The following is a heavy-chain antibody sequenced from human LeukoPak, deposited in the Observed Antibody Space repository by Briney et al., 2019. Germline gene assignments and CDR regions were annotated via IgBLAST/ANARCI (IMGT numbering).Heavy chain of an antibody. D-gene: IGHD3-10*01. Sequence: GGSLRLSCAASGFTFSSYGMHWVRQAPGKGLEWVAVISYDGSNKYYADSVKGRFIISRDNSKNTLYLQMNSLRAEDTAVYYCAKDRKTYYYGSGSPSAGDYWGQGTLVTVSS. CDR2: ISYDGSNK. CDR1: GFTFSSYG. CDR3: AKDRKTYYYGSGSPSAGDY. J-gene: IGHJ4*02. V-gene: IGHV3-30*18.